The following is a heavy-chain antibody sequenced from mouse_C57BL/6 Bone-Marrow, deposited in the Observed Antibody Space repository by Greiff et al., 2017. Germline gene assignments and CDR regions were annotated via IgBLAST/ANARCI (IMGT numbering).Heavy chain of an antibody. J-gene: IGHJ1*03. Sequence: QVQLKESGAELMKPGASVKLSCKATGYTFTGYWIEWVKQRPGHGIEWIGEILPGSGSTNYNEKFKGKATFTADTSSNTANLQLSSLKAEDSAIYYCARGVYWYFDVWGTGTTVTVSS. CDR1: GYTFTGYW. CDR3: ARGVYWYFDV. CDR2: ILPGSGST. V-gene: IGHV1-9*01.